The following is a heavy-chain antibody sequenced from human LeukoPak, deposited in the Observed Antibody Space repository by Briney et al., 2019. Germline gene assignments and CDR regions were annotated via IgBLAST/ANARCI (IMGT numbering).Heavy chain of an antibody. Sequence: ASVKVSCKASGYTFTSYYMHWVRQAPGQGLEWMGIINPSGGSTSYAQKFQGRVTMTRDTSTSTVYMELSSLRSEDTAVYYCARDRAGYCSSTSCFEADYWGQGTLVTASS. CDR2: INPSGGST. V-gene: IGHV1-46*01. D-gene: IGHD2-2*03. CDR3: ARDRAGYCSSTSCFEADY. CDR1: GYTFTSYY. J-gene: IGHJ4*02.